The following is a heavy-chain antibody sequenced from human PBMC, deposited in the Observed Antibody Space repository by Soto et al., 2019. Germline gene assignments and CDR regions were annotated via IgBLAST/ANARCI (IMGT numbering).Heavy chain of an antibody. CDR3: ARGAVAAGDFDY. J-gene: IGHJ4*02. Sequence: GGSLRLSCAVFGSAFRTHGMHWVRQAPGKGLEWVAVIWGDESRRYYADSVKGRFTISKDNSKNTVFLQMSTLRAEDTALYYCARGAVAAGDFDYWGQGTLVTVSS. CDR2: IWGDESRR. D-gene: IGHD2-15*01. V-gene: IGHV3-33*01. CDR1: GSAFRTHG.